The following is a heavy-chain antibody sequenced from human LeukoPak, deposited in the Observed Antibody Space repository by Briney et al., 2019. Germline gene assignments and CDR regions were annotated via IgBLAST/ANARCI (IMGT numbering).Heavy chain of an antibody. J-gene: IGHJ4*02. CDR3: AKSSFGNYYGFDY. CDR2: FYVGGAT. D-gene: IGHD1-26*01. V-gene: IGHV3-53*01. Sequence: GGSLRLSSAASGFTVSTNCMTWVRQAPGKGLEWVSVFYVGGATYYADSVKGRFTISRDNSENTLYLQMKSLRAEDTAVYYCAKSSFGNYYGFDYWGQGTLVTVSS. CDR1: GFTVSTNC.